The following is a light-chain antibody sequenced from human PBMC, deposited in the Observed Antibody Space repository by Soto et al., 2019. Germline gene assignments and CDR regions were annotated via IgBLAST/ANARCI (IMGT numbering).Light chain of an antibody. Sequence: QSALTQPASVSGSPGQSITISCTGTSSDVGGYNSVSWYQHHPGKAPKLMIYNVYNRPSGVFHRFSGSKSGSTASLTISGLQAEDEAYYYCSSYTYSSTYLFGTGTKLTVL. V-gene: IGLV2-14*03. CDR3: SSYTYSSTYL. J-gene: IGLJ1*01. CDR2: NVY. CDR1: SSDVGGYNS.